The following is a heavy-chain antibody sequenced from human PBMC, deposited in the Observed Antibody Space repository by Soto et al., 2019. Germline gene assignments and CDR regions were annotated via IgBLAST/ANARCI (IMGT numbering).Heavy chain of an antibody. CDR2: IYHSGST. J-gene: IGHJ6*02. CDR1: GGSISSSNW. D-gene: IGHD6-13*01. V-gene: IGHV4-4*02. Sequence: SETLSLTCAVSGGSISSSNWWSWVRQPPGKGLEWIGEIYHSGSTNYNPSLKSRVTISVDKSKNQFSLKLSSVTAADTAVYYFARDSSSLAGYGMDVWGQGTTVTVSS. CDR3: ARDSSSLAGYGMDV.